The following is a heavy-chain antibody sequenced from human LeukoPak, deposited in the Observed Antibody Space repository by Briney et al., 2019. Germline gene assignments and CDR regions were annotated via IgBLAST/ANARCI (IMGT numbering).Heavy chain of an antibody. CDR1: GFIFDDYA. Sequence: GGSLRLSCAASGFIFDDYAMHWVRQAPGKGLEWVSGISWDSDSIDYADSVKGRFTISRDNAKNSLYLQMNSLRAEDMALYYCAKGGGGRLIYYYYMDAWGKGTTVTVSS. D-gene: IGHD3-16*01. CDR3: AKGGGGRLIYYYYMDA. J-gene: IGHJ6*03. V-gene: IGHV3-9*03. CDR2: ISWDSDSI.